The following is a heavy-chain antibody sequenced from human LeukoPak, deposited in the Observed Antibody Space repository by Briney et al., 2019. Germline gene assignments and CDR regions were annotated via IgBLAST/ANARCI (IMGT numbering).Heavy chain of an antibody. Sequence: SETLSLTCTVSGGSITNYYWSWIRQPPGKGLEGIGYIHYSGSTKYKSSLKSRVTISVDTSKNQFSLKLNSVTAADTAVYYCARGKEVITMLRGLKPGYYFDYWGQGTLVTVSS. CDR2: IHYSGST. D-gene: IGHD3-10*01. J-gene: IGHJ4*02. V-gene: IGHV4-59*01. CDR3: ARGKEVITMLRGLKPGYYFDY. CDR1: GGSITNYY.